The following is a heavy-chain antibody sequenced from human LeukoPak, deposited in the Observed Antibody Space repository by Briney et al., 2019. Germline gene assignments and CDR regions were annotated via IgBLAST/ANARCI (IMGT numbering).Heavy chain of an antibody. Sequence: PGGFLRLSCAASGFTFSIHAMSWVRQAPGKGLEWVSSILSNGVTTYYADSVKGRFTISRDNSKNTLFLQMNSLRAEDTAVYYCAKYVASSYSGGSWGQGSLVTVSS. J-gene: IGHJ4*02. D-gene: IGHD2-2*01. CDR1: GFTFSIHA. CDR2: ILSNGVTT. CDR3: AKYVASSYSGGS. V-gene: IGHV3-23*01.